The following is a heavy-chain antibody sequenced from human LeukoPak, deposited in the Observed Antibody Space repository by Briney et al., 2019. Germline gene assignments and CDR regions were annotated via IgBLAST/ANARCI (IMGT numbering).Heavy chain of an antibody. Sequence: ASVKVSCKASGYTFTSYGISWVRQAPGQGLEWMGRINPNSGGTNYAQKFQGRVTMTRDTSTSTVYMELSSLRSEDTAVYYCARDVLGIDYWGQGTLVTVSS. V-gene: IGHV1-2*06. CDR2: INPNSGGT. CDR3: ARDVLGIDY. CDR1: GYTFTSYG. D-gene: IGHD2-8*02. J-gene: IGHJ4*02.